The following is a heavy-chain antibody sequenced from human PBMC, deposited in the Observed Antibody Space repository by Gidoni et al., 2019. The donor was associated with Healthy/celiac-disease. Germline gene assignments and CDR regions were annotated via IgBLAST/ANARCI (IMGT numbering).Heavy chain of an antibody. CDR2: INHSGST. D-gene: IGHD2-2*01. J-gene: IGHJ5*02. CDR1: GGSFSCYY. CDR3: ANRQYRNWFDP. Sequence: QVQLQQWGAGLLKPPETLSLTCAVYGGSFSCYYWSWIRQPPGKGLEWIGEINHSGSTNYNPSLKSRVTISVDTSKNQFSLKLSSVTAADTAVYYCANRQYRNWFDPWGQGTLVTVSS. V-gene: IGHV4-34*01.